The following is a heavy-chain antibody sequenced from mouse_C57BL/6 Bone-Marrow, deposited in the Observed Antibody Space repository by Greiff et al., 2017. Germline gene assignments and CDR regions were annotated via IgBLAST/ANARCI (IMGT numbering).Heavy chain of an antibody. CDR3: ARGYYGSKGDYAMDY. V-gene: IGHV5-16*01. Sequence: EVQRVESEGGLVQPGSSMKLSCTASGFTFSDYYMAWVRQVPEKGLEWVANINYDGSSTYYLDSLKSRFIISRDNAKNILYLQMSSLKSEDTATYYCARGYYGSKGDYAMDYWGQGTSVTVSS. J-gene: IGHJ4*01. CDR2: INYDGSST. D-gene: IGHD1-1*01. CDR1: GFTFSDYY.